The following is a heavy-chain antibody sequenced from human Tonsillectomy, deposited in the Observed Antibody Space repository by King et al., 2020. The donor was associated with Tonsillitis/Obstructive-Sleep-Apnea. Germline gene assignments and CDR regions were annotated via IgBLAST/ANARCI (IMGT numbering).Heavy chain of an antibody. CDR1: GGSISSGGYY. CDR3: ARTDYNDDVAGWFDP. Sequence: QLQESGPGLVKPSQTLSLTCTVSGGSISSGGYYWSWIRQRPGKGLDWIGYIYYSGSAYYNPSLKSLVTMSVDTSKNQFSLKLSSVTDADTAVYYCARTDYNDDVAGWFDPWGQGTLVTVSS. V-gene: IGHV4-31*01. D-gene: IGHD4-11*01. CDR2: IYYSGSA. J-gene: IGHJ5*02.